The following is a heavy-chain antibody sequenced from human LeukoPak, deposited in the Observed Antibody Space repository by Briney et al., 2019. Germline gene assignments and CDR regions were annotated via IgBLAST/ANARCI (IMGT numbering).Heavy chain of an antibody. CDR1: GYTLTELS. D-gene: IGHD2-21*02. J-gene: IGHJ4*02. Sequence: ASVKVPCKVSGYTLTELSMHWVRQAPGKGLEWMGGFDPEDGETIYAQKFQGRVTMTEDTSTDTAYMELSSLRSEDTAVYYCATAALAYCGGDCYSAFGYWGQGTLVTVSS. CDR3: ATAALAYCGGDCYSAFGY. CDR2: FDPEDGET. V-gene: IGHV1-24*01.